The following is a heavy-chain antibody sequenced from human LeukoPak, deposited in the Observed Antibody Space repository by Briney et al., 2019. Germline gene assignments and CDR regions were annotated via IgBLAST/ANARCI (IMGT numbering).Heavy chain of an antibody. J-gene: IGHJ4*02. V-gene: IGHV4-39*01. CDR1: GGSISSDSYY. CDR2: LYYRGSA. CDR3: ARRCSSSNCFYY. Sequence: PSETLSLTCIVSGGSISSDSYYWAWIRQPPGKGLQWIGSLYYRGSAYYGPFLKGRVTISVDTSKNQFSLKLSSVTAADTAVYYCARRCSSSNCFYYWGQGTLVTVSS. D-gene: IGHD2-2*01.